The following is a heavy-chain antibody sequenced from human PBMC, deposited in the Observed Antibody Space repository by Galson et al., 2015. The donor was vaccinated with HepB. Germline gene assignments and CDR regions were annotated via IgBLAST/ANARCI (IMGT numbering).Heavy chain of an antibody. J-gene: IGHJ3*02. CDR3: ARDGVVPAAIYAFDI. CDR1: GYTFTSYY. V-gene: IGHV1-46*01. D-gene: IGHD2-2*02. CDR2: INPSGGST. Sequence: SVKVSCKASGYTFTSYYMHWVRQAPGQGLEWMGIINPSGGSTSYAQKFQGRVTMTRDTSTSTVYMELSSLRSEDTAVYYCARDGVVPAAIYAFDIWGQGTMVTVSS.